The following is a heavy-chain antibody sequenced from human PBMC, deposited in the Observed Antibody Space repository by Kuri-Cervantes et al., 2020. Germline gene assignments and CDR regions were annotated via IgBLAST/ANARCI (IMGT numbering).Heavy chain of an antibody. J-gene: IGHJ6*04. Sequence: GESLKISCAASGFTFSSYAMHWVRQAPGKGLEWVAVISYDGSNKYYADSVKGRFTISRDNSKNTLYLQMDSLRAEDTAVYYCSRDWGADVWGKGTTVTVSS. V-gene: IGHV3-30-3*01. CDR2: ISYDGSNK. CDR3: SRDWGADV. D-gene: IGHD3-16*01. CDR1: GFTFSSYA.